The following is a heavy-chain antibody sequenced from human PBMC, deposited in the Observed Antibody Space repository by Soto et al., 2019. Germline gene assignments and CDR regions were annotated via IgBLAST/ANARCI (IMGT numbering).Heavy chain of an antibody. J-gene: IGHJ4*02. V-gene: IGHV3-15*01. CDR1: GVSFTTSW. CDR2: IKSKTDGETV. Sequence: TVESLKISCVGSGVSFTTSWMNWVRQAPWKGLEWVGRIKSKTDGETVDYAAPVRGRFIISRDDSKNTVYLSVSGLKTEDTAIYYCATQQFFDASGFSFDQWGQGNLVTVSS. D-gene: IGHD3-22*01. CDR3: ATQQFFDASGFSFDQ.